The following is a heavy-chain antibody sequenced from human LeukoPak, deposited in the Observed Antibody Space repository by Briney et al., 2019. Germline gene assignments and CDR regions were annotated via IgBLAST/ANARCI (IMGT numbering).Heavy chain of an antibody. J-gene: IGHJ6*03. D-gene: IGHD6-19*01. V-gene: IGHV3-30*04. CDR2: ISYDGSNT. CDR3: ARDSRYEAVAGFYYYYMDV. Sequence: GGSLRLSCAASGFTFSSYPMHWVRQAPGKGLEWVALISYDGSNTYYTDSVQGRFTISRDNSKNTLYLQMNSLRPEDTAVHYCARDSRYEAVAGFYYYYMDVWGKGTTVTASS. CDR1: GFTFSSYP.